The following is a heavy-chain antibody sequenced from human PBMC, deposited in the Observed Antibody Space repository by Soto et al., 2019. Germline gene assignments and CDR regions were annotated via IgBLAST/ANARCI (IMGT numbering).Heavy chain of an antibody. D-gene: IGHD3-10*01. CDR2: IIPIFGTA. V-gene: IGHV1-69*13. CDR3: AHSGSGSYYNHYYYGMDV. CDR1: GGTFSSYA. J-gene: IGHJ6*02. Sequence: SVKVSCKASGGTFSSYAISWVRQAPGQGLEWMGGIIPIFGTANYAQKFQGRVTITADESTSTAYMELSSLRSEDTAVYYCAHSGSGSYYNHYYYGMDVWGQGTTVTVSS.